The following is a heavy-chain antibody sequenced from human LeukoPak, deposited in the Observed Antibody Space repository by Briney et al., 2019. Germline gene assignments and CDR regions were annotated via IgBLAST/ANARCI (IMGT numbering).Heavy chain of an antibody. CDR2: IKPDGSDK. J-gene: IGHJ4*02. CDR3: ARGGHRQKEF. Sequence: GGSLRLSCAASGFTFRNYWMTWVRQSPGKGLEWVAIIKPDGSDKYHVDSVKGRFTISRDNAKNSLYLQMSSLRAEDTAVYYCARGGHRQKEFWGQGTLVTVSS. D-gene: IGHD3-10*01. CDR1: GFTFRNYW. V-gene: IGHV3-7*01.